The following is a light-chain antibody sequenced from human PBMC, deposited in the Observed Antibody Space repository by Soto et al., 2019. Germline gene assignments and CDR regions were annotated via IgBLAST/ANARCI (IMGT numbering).Light chain of an antibody. CDR2: DVS. J-gene: IGLJ3*02. CDR3: SSYTSSSTPVV. V-gene: IGLV2-14*01. CDR1: NSDVGGYNY. Sequence: QSALTQPASVSGSPGQSITISCTGTNSDVGGYNYVSWFQRHPGKAPRVMIYDVSNRPSGVSNRFSGSKSGNTASLTISGLQAEDEADYYCSSYTSSSTPVVFGGGTKLTVL.